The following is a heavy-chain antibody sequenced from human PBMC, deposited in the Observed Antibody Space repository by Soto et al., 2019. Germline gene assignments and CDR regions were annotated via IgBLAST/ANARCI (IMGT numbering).Heavy chain of an antibody. CDR1: GYTFTNYG. CDR2: ISAYSGKT. V-gene: IGHV1-18*04. Sequence: QVQLVQSGDEVKKPGASVKVSCKASGYTFTNYGITWGRQAPGQGLEWMGWISAYSGKTNYAQKLQGRLPVTTDTSTNTAYMDLRSLRSDDKAVYYCARVVKAGDYGAYWRYYLDYWGHGTLVTVSS. D-gene: IGHD4-17*01. CDR3: ARVVKAGDYGAYWRYYLDY. J-gene: IGHJ4*01.